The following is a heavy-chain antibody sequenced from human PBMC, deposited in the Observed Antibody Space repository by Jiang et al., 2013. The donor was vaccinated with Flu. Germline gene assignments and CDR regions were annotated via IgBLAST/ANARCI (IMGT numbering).Heavy chain of an antibody. Sequence: KPTQTLTLTCTFSGFSLGTSGVGVGWIRQPPGKALEWLALIYWDDDARYSPSLESRLTITKDTPKNQAFLTLTNMDPVDTATYYCVRRKAVSGPGHLDYWGQGTLVTVSS. CDR1: GFSLGTSGVG. CDR2: IYWDDDA. V-gene: IGHV2-5*02. CDR3: VRRKAVSGPGHLDY. D-gene: IGHD2-15*01. J-gene: IGHJ4*02.